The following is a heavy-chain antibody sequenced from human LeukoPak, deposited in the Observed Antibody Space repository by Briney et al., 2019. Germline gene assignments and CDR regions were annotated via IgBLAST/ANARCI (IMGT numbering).Heavy chain of an antibody. V-gene: IGHV3-30*02. CDR1: GFTFNTYG. Sequence: GGSLRLSCAASGFTFNTYGMRWVRQAPGKGLEWVSFTRHDGSNDYYTDSVKGRFTISRDNSKNTLYLQMNSLRAEDTAVYYCARSYYYDSSGTPDYWGQGTLVTVSS. D-gene: IGHD3-22*01. CDR3: ARSYYYDSSGTPDY. CDR2: TRHDGSND. J-gene: IGHJ4*02.